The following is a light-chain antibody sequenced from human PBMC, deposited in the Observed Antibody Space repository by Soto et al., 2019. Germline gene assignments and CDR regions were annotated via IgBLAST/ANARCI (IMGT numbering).Light chain of an antibody. V-gene: IGLV2-14*01. CDR2: GVS. CDR3: SSHTSSSSIYV. Sequence: QSVLTQPASVSGSPGQSITISCTGSSNDIGAYNHVCWYQQHPGKAPKLIIYGVSNRPSGVSNRFSGSKSGNTASLAIAGLQAEDEADYHCSSHTSSSSIYVFGSGTKVTVL. J-gene: IGLJ1*01. CDR1: SNDIGAYNH.